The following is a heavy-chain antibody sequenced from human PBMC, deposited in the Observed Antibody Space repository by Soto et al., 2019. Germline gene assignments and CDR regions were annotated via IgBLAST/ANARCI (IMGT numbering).Heavy chain of an antibody. V-gene: IGHV4-31*03. CDR1: GDSIKSGSVY. Sequence: SEAPSLAGSVNGDSIKSGSVYWSCIRQSPGNGLEYIGYITYSGMTFQNPSLKSRVTMSVDTPKNQFSLEVRSVTAADTAVYYCARARQVGPSSGRFGPWGQGTLVIVSS. J-gene: IGHJ5*02. CDR2: ITYSGMT. CDR3: ARARQVGPSSGRFGP.